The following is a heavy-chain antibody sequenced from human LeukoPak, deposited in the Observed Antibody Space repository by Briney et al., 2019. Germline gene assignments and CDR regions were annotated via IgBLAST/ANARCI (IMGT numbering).Heavy chain of an antibody. V-gene: IGHV1-24*01. CDR3: ATDLDFFLS. D-gene: IGHD3-3*01. Sequence: ASVKVSCKVSGHTLSQLSMHWVRQAPGKGLEWIGGFDLEDGHNLYAQNFQGGVTVTEDTSTDTAYMELRSLTSDDTALYYCATDLDFFLSWGQGTLVTVSS. CDR2: FDLEDGHN. J-gene: IGHJ5*02. CDR1: GHTLSQLS.